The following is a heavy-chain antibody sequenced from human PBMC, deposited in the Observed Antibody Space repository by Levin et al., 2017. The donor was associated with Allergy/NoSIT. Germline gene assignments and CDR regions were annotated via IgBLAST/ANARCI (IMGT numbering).Heavy chain of an antibody. J-gene: IGHJ4*02. Sequence: GESLKISCAASAFPFNRYGLHWVRQAPGKGLEWLAVISSDGSNKNYADSVKGRFTISRDNSKNTLYLEMNSLRPEDTAVYYCARDQHSSGWNAADYWGQGTLVTVSS. CDR1: AFPFNRYG. CDR2: ISSDGSNK. D-gene: IGHD6-19*01. V-gene: IGHV3-30*03. CDR3: ARDQHSSGWNAADY.